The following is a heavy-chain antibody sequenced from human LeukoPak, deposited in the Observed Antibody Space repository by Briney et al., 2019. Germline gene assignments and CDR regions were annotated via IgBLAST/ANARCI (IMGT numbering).Heavy chain of an antibody. CDR1: RGSISSNSYY. D-gene: IGHD1-26*01. CDR3: TREVRSAWASFDP. J-gene: IGHJ5*02. CDR2: IHYCARI. Sequence: PSETLSLTCTVSRGSISSNSYYWGWIRQPPGKGLEWIGSIHYCARIYYNPSLKSRLTISPDTSKNQFSLKLTSVTAADTAVYYCTREVRSAWASFDPWGQGTLVIVSS. V-gene: IGHV4-39*07.